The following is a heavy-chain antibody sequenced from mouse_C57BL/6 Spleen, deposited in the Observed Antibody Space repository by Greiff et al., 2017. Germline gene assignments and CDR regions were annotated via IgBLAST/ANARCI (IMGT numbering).Heavy chain of an antibody. Sequence: EVKLVESEGGLVQPGSSMKLSCTASGFTFSDYYMAWVRQVPEKGLEWVANINYDGSSTYYLDSLKSRFLISRDNAKNILYLQMSSLKSEDTATYYCARDGYPYAMDYWGQGTSVTVSS. CDR3: ARDGYPYAMDY. CDR2: INYDGSST. V-gene: IGHV5-16*01. CDR1: GFTFSDYY. D-gene: IGHD2-2*01. J-gene: IGHJ4*01.